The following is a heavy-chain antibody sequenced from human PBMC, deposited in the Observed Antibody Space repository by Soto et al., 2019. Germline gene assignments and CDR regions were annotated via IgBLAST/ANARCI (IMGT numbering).Heavy chain of an antibody. Sequence: GGSLRLSCAASGFTFSTAWMNWVRQAPGKGLEWVGRIKSKTDGGTTDYVAPVIGRFTISRDDSKNTLFLQMNSLKTEDTGVYYCTIEVVPGVSPDYWGQGTLVTVSS. CDR1: GFTFSTAW. CDR2: IKSKTDGGTT. V-gene: IGHV3-15*07. CDR3: TIEVVPGVSPDY. D-gene: IGHD2-2*01. J-gene: IGHJ4*02.